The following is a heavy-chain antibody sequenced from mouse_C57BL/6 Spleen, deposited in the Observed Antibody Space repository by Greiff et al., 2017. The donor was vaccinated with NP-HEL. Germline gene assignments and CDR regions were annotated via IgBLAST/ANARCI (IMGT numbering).Heavy chain of an antibody. CDR1: GFTFSDYG. Sequence: EVKLQESGGGLVKPGGSLKLSCAASGFTFSDYGMHWVRQAPEKGLEWVAYISSGSSTIYYADTVKGRFTISRDNAKNTLFLQMTSLRSEDTAMYYCARRYYYYGSSYGAMDYWGQGTSVTVSS. CDR2: ISSGSSTI. D-gene: IGHD1-1*01. V-gene: IGHV5-17*01. CDR3: ARRYYYYGSSYGAMDY. J-gene: IGHJ4*01.